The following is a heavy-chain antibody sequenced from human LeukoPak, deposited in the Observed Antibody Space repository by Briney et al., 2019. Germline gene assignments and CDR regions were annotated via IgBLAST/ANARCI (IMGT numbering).Heavy chain of an antibody. D-gene: IGHD3-10*01. CDR3: ARDLFYSVSGTYYNVGRVFNY. CDR2: INPNSGGT. V-gene: IGHV1-2*02. CDR1: GYTFTGYY. J-gene: IGHJ4*02. Sequence: ASVKVSCKASGYTFTGYYMHWVRQAPGQGLEWMGLINPNSGGTNYAQKFQGRVTMTRDTSITTAYMELTSLRSDDTAVYYRARDLFYSVSGTYYNVGRVFNYWGQGTLVTVSS.